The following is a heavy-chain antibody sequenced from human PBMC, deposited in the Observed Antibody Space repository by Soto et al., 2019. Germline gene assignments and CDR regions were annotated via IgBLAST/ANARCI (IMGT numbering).Heavy chain of an antibody. CDR3: ARDEGEAYYDFWSGYSFDP. D-gene: IGHD3-3*01. CDR1: GGTFSSYA. J-gene: IGHJ5*02. V-gene: IGHV1-69*01. CDR2: IIPIFGTA. Sequence: QVQLVQSGAEVKKPGSSVKVSCKASGGTFSSYAISWVRQAPGQGLEWMGGIIPIFGTANYAQKFQGRVTITADESTSTAYMELSSLRSEDTAVYYCARDEGEAYYDFWSGYSFDPWGQGTLVTVSS.